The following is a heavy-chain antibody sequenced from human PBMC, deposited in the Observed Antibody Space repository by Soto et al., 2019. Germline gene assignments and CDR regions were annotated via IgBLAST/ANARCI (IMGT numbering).Heavy chain of an antibody. CDR3: ASRKDNYYGSGSYSDY. J-gene: IGHJ4*02. Sequence: SETLSLTCAVYGGSFSGYYWSWIRQPPGKGLEWIGEINHSGSTNYNPSLKSRVTISVDTSKNQFSLKLSSVTAADTAVYYCASRKDNYYGSGSYSDYWGQGTLVTVSS. D-gene: IGHD3-10*01. CDR2: INHSGST. V-gene: IGHV4-34*01. CDR1: GGSFSGYY.